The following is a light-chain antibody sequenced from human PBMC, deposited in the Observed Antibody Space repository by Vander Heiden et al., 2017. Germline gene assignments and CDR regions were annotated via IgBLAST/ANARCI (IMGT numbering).Light chain of an antibody. J-gene: IGKJ1*01. CDR2: GAS. CDR1: QGIRND. Sequence: AVQMTQSPSSLSASVGDRVTITCRASQGIRNDLGWYQQKPGQAPKVLIYGASTLHSGVPSRFSGSGSGTDFVLTISGLQPEDSATYFCLQDDSYPRTFRQGTKVEIK. V-gene: IGKV1-6*01. CDR3: LQDDSYPRT.